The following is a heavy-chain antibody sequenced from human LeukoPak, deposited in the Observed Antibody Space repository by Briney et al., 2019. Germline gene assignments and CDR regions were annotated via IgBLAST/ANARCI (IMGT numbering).Heavy chain of an antibody. CDR1: DYTFTSYG. CDR2: ISAYNGNT. D-gene: IGHD3-10*01. V-gene: IGHV1-18*01. J-gene: IGHJ4*02. CDR3: ARDLGAVLLWFGEPGGY. Sequence: ASVKVSCKASDYTFTSYGISWVRQAPGQGLEWMGWISAYNGNTNYAQKLQGRVTMTTDTSTSTAYMELRSLRSDDTAVYYCARDLGAVLLWFGEPGGYWGQGTLVTVSS.